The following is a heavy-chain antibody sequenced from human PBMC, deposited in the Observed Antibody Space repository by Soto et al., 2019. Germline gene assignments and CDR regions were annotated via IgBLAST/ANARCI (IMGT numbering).Heavy chain of an antibody. J-gene: IGHJ4*02. CDR2: IGNSGDRT. D-gene: IGHD2-15*01. CDR3: AKKTGGPWPIDY. CDR1: GFTFNNYA. V-gene: IGHV3-23*01. Sequence: GGSLRLSCAASGFTFNNYAMIWVRQAPGKGLEWVSSIGNSGDRTYYADFVKGRFTISRDNSRNTLDLQMTSLRVEDTAVYYCAKKTGGPWPIDYWGQGTLVTVSS.